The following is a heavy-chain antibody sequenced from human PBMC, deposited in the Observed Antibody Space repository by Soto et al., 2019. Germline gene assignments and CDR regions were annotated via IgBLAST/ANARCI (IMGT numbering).Heavy chain of an antibody. Sequence: SGPTLVKPTQTLTLTCTFSGFSLSTSGMCVSWIRQPPGKALEWLALIDWDDDKYYSTSLKTRLTISKDTSKNQVVLTMTNMDPVDTATYYCARMHGGSYRTNYGMDVWGQGTTVTVSS. CDR3: ARMHGGSYRTNYGMDV. CDR1: GFSLSTSGMC. J-gene: IGHJ6*02. D-gene: IGHD1-26*01. V-gene: IGHV2-70*01. CDR2: IDWDDDK.